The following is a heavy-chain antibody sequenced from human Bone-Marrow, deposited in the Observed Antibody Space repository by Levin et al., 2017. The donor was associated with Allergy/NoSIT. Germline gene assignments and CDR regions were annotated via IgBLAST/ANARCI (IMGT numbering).Heavy chain of an antibody. CDR1: GYTFTSYD. V-gene: IGHV1-8*01. D-gene: IGHD3-22*01. Sequence: ASVKVSCKASGYTFTSYDINWVRQATGQGLEWMGWMNPNSGNTGYAQKFQGRVTMTRNTSISTAYMELSSLRSEDTAVYYCARGPSSGYYYVILPYYYYGMDVWGQGTTVTVSS. J-gene: IGHJ6*02. CDR3: ARGPSSGYYYVILPYYYYGMDV. CDR2: MNPNSGNT.